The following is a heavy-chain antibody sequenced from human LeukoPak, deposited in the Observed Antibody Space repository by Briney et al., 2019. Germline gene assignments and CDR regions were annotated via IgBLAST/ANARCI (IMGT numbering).Heavy chain of an antibody. CDR2: ISSSGSTI. J-gene: IGHJ4*02. CDR3: ASSRTERGYSFGYGY. CDR1: GFTFSSYE. V-gene: IGHV3-48*03. D-gene: IGHD5-18*01. Sequence: GGSLRLSCAASGFTFSSYEMNWVRQAPGKGLEWVSFISSSGSTIYYADSVKGRFTISRDNAMNSLYLQMISLRAEDTAFYYCASSRTERGYSFGYGYWGQGTLVTVSS.